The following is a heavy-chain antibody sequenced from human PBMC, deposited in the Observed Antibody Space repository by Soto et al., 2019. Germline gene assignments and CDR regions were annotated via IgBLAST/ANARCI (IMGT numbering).Heavy chain of an antibody. CDR3: AKVSRKGSAIDFDY. J-gene: IGHJ4*02. CDR2: VNPNNGDT. D-gene: IGHD3-10*01. Sequence: QVQLVQSGAELKKPGASVKVSCKASGYTFSNYDMNWVRQATGQGPEWIGWVNPNNGDTGYAQKFQGRVTLTTDISTTTAYMELTSLRSEDTAIYYCAKVSRKGSAIDFDYWGQGTVITVYS. CDR1: GYTFSNYD. V-gene: IGHV1-8*01.